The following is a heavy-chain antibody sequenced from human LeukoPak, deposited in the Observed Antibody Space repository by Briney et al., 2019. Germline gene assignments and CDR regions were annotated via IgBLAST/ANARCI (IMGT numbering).Heavy chain of an antibody. V-gene: IGHV3-48*02. D-gene: IGHD3-10*01. CDR3: ARGKGFDY. J-gene: IGHJ4*02. Sequence: GGSLRLSCAASGFIFSSYSMNWVRQAPGKGLEWVSYIISTSSTIYYVDSVKGRFTISRDNAQNSLFLQMNSLRDEDTAVYYCARGKGFDYWGQGTLVTVSS. CDR1: GFIFSSYS. CDR2: IISTSSTI.